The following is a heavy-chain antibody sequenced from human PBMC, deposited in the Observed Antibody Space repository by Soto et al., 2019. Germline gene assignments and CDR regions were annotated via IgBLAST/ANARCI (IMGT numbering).Heavy chain of an antibody. D-gene: IGHD6-19*01. V-gene: IGHV3-23*01. Sequence: EIELLESGGGLVQPGGSLRLSCAASGFTFTTYAMGWVRQAPGKGLEWVSSISGSGAGTFYAGSVKGRFTISRDNAKKMVYLPMNGLRADDTAVYYGAKEALTVAGNNFDSWGQGTLVTVSS. CDR1: GFTFTTYA. CDR3: AKEALTVAGNNFDS. CDR2: ISGSGAGT. J-gene: IGHJ4*02.